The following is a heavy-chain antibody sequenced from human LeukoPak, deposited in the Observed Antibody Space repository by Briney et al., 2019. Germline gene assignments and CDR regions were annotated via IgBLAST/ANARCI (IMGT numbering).Heavy chain of an antibody. D-gene: IGHD1-1*01. CDR1: GYTFTSYG. CDR2: ISAYNGNT. CDR3: ARDRGGTGDFDY. J-gene: IGHJ4*02. Sequence: GASVKVSCKASGYTFTSYGISWVRQAPGQGREWMGWISAYNGNTNCAQKLQGRVTIARDTSASTAYMELSSLRSEDTAVYYCARDRGGTGDFDYWGQGTLVTVSS. V-gene: IGHV1-18*01.